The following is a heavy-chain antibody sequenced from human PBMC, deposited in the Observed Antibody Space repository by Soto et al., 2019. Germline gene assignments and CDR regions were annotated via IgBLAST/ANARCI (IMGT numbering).Heavy chain of an antibody. CDR2: INQDGSAT. J-gene: IGHJ4*02. Sequence: EVQLVESGGGLVQPGGSLRLSCAVSGLTFSTTWMTWVRQAPGKGLEWLASINQDGSATYYVDSVKGRFTISRDNAKNSLYLPLNSLRAEDSATYYCARDRGPNTLDYCGQGALVIGSS. CDR1: GLTFSTTW. V-gene: IGHV3-7*03. D-gene: IGHD7-27*01. CDR3: ARDRGPNTLDY.